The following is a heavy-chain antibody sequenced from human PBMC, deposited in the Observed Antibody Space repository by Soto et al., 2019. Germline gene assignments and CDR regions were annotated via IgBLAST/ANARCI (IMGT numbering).Heavy chain of an antibody. V-gene: IGHV1-69*06. CDR3: STDYTLYYNGSGSQFDY. D-gene: IGHD3-10*01. CDR2: ISPIFGTA. CDR1: GGTFSNYS. Sequence: SVQVSCKASGGTFSNYSISWVRQAPGQGLEWTGGISPIFGTANYAQKFQGRVTITEDTSTDTAYRELSSLRSEDTAVYYCSTDYTLYYNGSGSQFDYWGQGTLVTVSS. J-gene: IGHJ4*02.